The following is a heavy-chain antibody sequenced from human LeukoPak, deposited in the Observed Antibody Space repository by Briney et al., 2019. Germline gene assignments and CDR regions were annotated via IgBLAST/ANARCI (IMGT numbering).Heavy chain of an antibody. CDR2: ITTSGSI. V-gene: IGHV3-23*01. CDR1: GFTFSSYA. J-gene: IGHJ4*02. CDR3: ANGLWLQWGDY. D-gene: IGHD5-18*01. Sequence: GGSLRLSCAASGFTFSSYAMTWLRQAPGKGLEWVSSITTSGSIYYADSVKGRFTISRDNSKTTLYLQMNSLRAEDTAVYYCANGLWLQWGDYWGQGTLVTVSS.